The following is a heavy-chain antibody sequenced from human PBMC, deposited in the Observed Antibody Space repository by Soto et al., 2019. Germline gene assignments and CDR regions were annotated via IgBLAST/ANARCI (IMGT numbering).Heavy chain of an antibody. V-gene: IGHV3-15*01. CDR3: TTGLVGATINYYYGMDV. J-gene: IGHJ6*02. CDR1: GFTFSNAW. D-gene: IGHD1-26*01. Sequence: EVQLVESGGGLVQPGGSLRLSCAASGFTFSNAWMSWVRQAPGKGLEWVGRITSKTDGGTTDYAAPVKGRFTISRDDSKTTLYLQINSLKTEDTAVYYCTTGLVGATINYYYGMDVWGQGTTVTACS. CDR2: ITSKTDGGTT.